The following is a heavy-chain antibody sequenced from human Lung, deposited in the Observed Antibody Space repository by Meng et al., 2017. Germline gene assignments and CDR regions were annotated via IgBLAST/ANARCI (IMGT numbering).Heavy chain of an antibody. CDR3: AGAAYYYDTSGRFDY. J-gene: IGHJ4*02. CDR1: VFLFSVYY. Sequence: VCLVAQGGCLVKDGGAVIVPCAVSVFLFSVYYMFSVSHAPVKWLGRVSCFTRMTSYLYYADSVKGRFTNSRDNAKNLLYLQVSSMRAQETAVYYCAGAAYYYDTSGRFDYWGQGTLVTVSS. D-gene: IGHD3-22*01. V-gene: IGHV3-21*01. CDR2: FTRMTSYL.